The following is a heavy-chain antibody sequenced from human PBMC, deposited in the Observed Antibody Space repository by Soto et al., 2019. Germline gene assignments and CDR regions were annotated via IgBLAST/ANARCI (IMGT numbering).Heavy chain of an antibody. V-gene: IGHV4-39*01. J-gene: IGHJ3*02. CDR2: IYNSRTT. D-gene: IGHD4-17*01. Sequence: SETLSLTCTVSGGSIISSSYYWGWIRQPPGKGLEWIGNIYNSRTTHYNPSLKSRVTISADTSKNQFSLKLSSVTAADTAVYYCASPVDYGGNSGHAFDIWGQGTTVTVSS. CDR1: GGSIISSSYY. CDR3: ASPVDYGGNSGHAFDI.